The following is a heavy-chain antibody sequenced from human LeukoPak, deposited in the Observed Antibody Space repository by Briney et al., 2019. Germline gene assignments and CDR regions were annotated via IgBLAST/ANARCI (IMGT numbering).Heavy chain of an antibody. D-gene: IGHD6-6*01. J-gene: IGHJ4*02. CDR1: GFTFSNYE. CDR3: ALRRSVAEVDY. Sequence: HGGSLRLSCAASGFTFSNYEMNWVRQAPGKGLEWVPYISISGSTISYADSVKGRFTISRDNAKNTLYLQMNSLRAEDTAVYYCALRRSVAEVDYWGQGTLVTVTS. CDR2: ISISGSTI. V-gene: IGHV3-48*03.